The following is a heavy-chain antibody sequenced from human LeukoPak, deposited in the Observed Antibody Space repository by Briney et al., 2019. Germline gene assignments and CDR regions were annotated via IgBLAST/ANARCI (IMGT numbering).Heavy chain of an antibody. J-gene: IGHJ4*02. D-gene: IGHD6-13*01. CDR2: IWYDGTSK. CDR3: ARSQRSSLIDY. CDR1: GFSLSAYG. V-gene: IGHV3-33*01. Sequence: GRSLRLSCAASGFSLSAYGVHWVRQAPGKGLEWVAVIWYDGTSKDYADSVKGRFTFSRDNSKNTLYLQMNSLTVEDTAVYYCARSQRSSLIDYWGQGTLVTVSS.